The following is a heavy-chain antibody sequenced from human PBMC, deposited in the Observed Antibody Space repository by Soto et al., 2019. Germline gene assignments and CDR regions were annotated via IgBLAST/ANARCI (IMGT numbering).Heavy chain of an antibody. V-gene: IGHV3-23*01. CDR3: AKDLSLGAFDI. CDR1: GFTFSSYV. Sequence: EVQLLESGGGLAQPGGSLTLSCEDSGFTFSSYVMNWVRQAPGKGLEWVSAISQSGGTINYADSVKDRFTISRDNSKNTLYLQMNSLRAEDTAIYYCAKDLSLGAFDIWGQGTMVTVS. J-gene: IGHJ3*02. CDR2: ISQSGGTI. D-gene: IGHD3-16*02.